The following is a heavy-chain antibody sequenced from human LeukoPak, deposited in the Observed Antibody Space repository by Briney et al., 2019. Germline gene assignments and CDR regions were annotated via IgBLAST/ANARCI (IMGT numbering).Heavy chain of an antibody. Sequence: GASVKLSCKASGGTFSSYASSWVRQAPGQGLEWMGGIIPIFGTANYAQKFKGRVTITTDESKSTVYMEMSSLRSEDTAVYYCARNPVFSGYDAHFDYWGQGTLVTVSS. J-gene: IGHJ4*02. CDR2: IIPIFGTA. CDR3: ARNPVFSGYDAHFDY. D-gene: IGHD5-12*01. V-gene: IGHV1-69*05. CDR1: GGTFSSYA.